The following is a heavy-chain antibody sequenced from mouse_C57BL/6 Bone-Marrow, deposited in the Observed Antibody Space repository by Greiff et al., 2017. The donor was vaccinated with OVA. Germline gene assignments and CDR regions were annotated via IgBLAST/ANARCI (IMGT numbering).Heavy chain of an antibody. J-gene: IGHJ2*01. Sequence: VQLQQPGAELVKPGASVKLSCKASGYTFTSYWMHWVKQRPGQGLEWIGMIHPNSGSTNYNEKFKSKATLTVDKSSSTAYMQLSSLTSEDSAVYYCARDGYYDYFDYWGQGTTLTVSS. CDR1: GYTFTSYW. D-gene: IGHD2-3*01. V-gene: IGHV1-64*01. CDR3: ARDGYYDYFDY. CDR2: IHPNSGST.